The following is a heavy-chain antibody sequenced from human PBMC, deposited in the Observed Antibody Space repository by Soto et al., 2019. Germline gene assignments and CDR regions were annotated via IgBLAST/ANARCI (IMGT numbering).Heavy chain of an antibody. V-gene: IGHV5-51*01. Sequence: GESLKISCKGSGYSFTSYWIGWVRQMPGKGLEWMGIIYPGDSDTRYSPSFQGQVTISADKSISTAYLQWSSLKASDTAMYYCARHDTAMADYYYYGMDVWGQGTTVTVSS. J-gene: IGHJ6*02. CDR3: ARHDTAMADYYYYGMDV. CDR2: IYPGDSDT. CDR1: GYSFTSYW. D-gene: IGHD5-18*01.